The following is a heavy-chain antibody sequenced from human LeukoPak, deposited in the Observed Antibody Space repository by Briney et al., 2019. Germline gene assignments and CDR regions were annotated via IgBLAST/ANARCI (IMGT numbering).Heavy chain of an antibody. V-gene: IGHV4-59*01. CDR1: GGSIKNFY. J-gene: IGHJ6*02. CDR2: VYYTGTT. Sequence: PSETLSLTCALSGGSIKNFYWSWLRRRLGKGLEWIGYVYYTGTTSYNPSLKSRVTISVETSKNHFSLTLNSVTAADTAVYHCARQSDPYYHYGLDFWGQGTTVIVSS. CDR3: ARQSDPYYHYGLDF.